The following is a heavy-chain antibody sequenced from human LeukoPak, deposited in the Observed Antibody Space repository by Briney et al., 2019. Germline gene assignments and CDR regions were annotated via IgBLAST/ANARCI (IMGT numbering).Heavy chain of an antibody. CDR1: GYSFSTYW. J-gene: IGHJ3*02. Sequence: GESLKISCKGSGYSFSTYWIGWVRQMPGKGLEWMGIIYPGDSDTRYSPSSQGQVTISADKSISTAYLQWSSLKASDTAMYYCARRGYRSGANAFDIWGQGTMVTVSS. D-gene: IGHD6-19*01. CDR2: IYPGDSDT. CDR3: ARRGYRSGANAFDI. V-gene: IGHV5-51*01.